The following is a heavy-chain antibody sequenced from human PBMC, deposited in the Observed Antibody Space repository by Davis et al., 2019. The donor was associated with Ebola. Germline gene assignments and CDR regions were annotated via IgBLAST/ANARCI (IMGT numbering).Heavy chain of an antibody. D-gene: IGHD3-3*01. CDR2: IYYSGST. J-gene: IGHJ6*04. V-gene: IGHV4-59*01. CDR3: ARGRLLEWPPTFYGLDV. CDR1: GGSISSYY. Sequence: MPSETLSLTCTVSGGSISSYYWSWIRQPPGKGLEWIGYIYYSGSTDYSPSLRGRATISLDTSKNQFSLRLTSVTAADTAVYYCARGRLLEWPPTFYGLDVWGKGTTVTVSS.